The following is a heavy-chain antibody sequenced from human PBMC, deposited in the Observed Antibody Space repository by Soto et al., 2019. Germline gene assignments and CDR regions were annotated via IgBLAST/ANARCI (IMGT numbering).Heavy chain of an antibody. CDR3: ARSQGSSTILDIYYYDYYGMDV. CDR1: GGTFSSYA. Sequence: QVQLVQSGAEVKKPGSSVKVSCKASGGTFSSYAISWVRQAPGQGLEWMGGIIPISGTANYAQKLQGRVTITADEYKSTAYMELSSLRSEDTAVYYCARSQGSSTILDIYYYDYYGMDVWGQGTTVTVSS. V-gene: IGHV1-69*01. D-gene: IGHD2-2*01. CDR2: IIPISGTA. J-gene: IGHJ6*02.